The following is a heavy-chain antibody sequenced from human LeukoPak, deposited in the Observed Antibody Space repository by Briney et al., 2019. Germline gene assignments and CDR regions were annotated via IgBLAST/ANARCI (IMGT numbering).Heavy chain of an antibody. CDR3: TNLREEYFDI. D-gene: IGHD1-26*01. V-gene: IGHV4-4*07. CDR2: IYVGGST. CDR1: GGSISSYY. J-gene: IGHJ2*01. Sequence: KPSETLSLTCTVSGGSISSYYWSWIRQPAGKGLEWIGRIYVGGSTKYNPSLKSRVTISIDTSKNQFSLKLSSVTAADTAVYYCTNLREEYFDIWGRGTLVTVSS.